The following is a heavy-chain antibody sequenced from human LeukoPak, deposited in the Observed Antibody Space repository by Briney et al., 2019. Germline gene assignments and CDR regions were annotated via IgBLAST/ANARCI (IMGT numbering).Heavy chain of an antibody. CDR1: GGSIRGYY. CDR2: THSSGST. V-gene: IGHV4-4*07. CDR3: ARDLYSSRTNDAFVI. D-gene: IGHD6-13*01. J-gene: IGHJ3*02. Sequence: ASETLSLTCTVSGGSIRGYYWSWIRQPAGKGLEYIGRTHSSGSTYYNPSLKSRVTMSIDASKNEISLKLSSVTAADTAVYYCARDLYSSRTNDAFVIWGQGTMVTVSS.